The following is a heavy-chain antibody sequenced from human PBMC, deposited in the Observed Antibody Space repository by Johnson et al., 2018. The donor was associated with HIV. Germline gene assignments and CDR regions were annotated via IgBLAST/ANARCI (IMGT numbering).Heavy chain of an antibody. CDR1: AFTFADHG. CDR3: ARDAKVGYGDAFDI. D-gene: IGHD5-12*01. V-gene: IGHV3-20*04. J-gene: IGHJ3*02. Sequence: EVQLLESGGGVVQPGRSLRLSCAASAFTFADHGMSWVRQAPGKGLEWVSGINSDGSSTNYADSVKGRFTISRDNAKNTLYLQMNSLRAEDTAVFYCARDAKVGYGDAFDIWGQGTMVTVSS. CDR2: INSDGSST.